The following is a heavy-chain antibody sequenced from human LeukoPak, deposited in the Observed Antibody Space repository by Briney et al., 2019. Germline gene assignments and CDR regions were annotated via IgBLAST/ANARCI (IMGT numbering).Heavy chain of an antibody. CDR1: GYTFTSYD. V-gene: IGHV1-8*01. J-gene: IGHJ4*02. CDR3: AREMAGYCSGGSC. CDR2: MNPNSGNT. D-gene: IGHD2-15*01. Sequence: ASVKVSCKASGYTFTSYDINWVRQATGQGPEWMGWMNPNSGNTGYTQKFQGRVTMTRNTSISTAYMELSSLRSEDTAVYYCAREMAGYCSGGSCWGQGTLVTVSS.